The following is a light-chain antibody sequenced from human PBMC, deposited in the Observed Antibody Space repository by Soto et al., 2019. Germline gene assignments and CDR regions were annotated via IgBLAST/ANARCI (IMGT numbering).Light chain of an antibody. J-gene: IGKJ2*01. CDR2: DGS. CDR1: QFVTNN. V-gene: IGKV3-11*01. CDR3: RPGDDLYT. Sequence: EIVLTQSPATLSLSPGERATLSCRASQFVTNNVAWYQQKPGQAPRLLISDGSSRASVIPDRFVGSGSGTDFTLISPGLQPEDFPVYVCRPGDDLYTFGQGTKLQI.